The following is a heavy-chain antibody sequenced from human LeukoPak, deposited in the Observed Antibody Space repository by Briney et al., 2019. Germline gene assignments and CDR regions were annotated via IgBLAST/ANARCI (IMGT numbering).Heavy chain of an antibody. CDR3: AKDIIPNTTVSNWFDP. Sequence: GGSQGLFRAASGFPFSSYGLSWVSQAPGKGPEWVSAISGSGGSTYYADSVKGRFTISRDNSKNTLYLQMNSLRAEDTAVYYCAKDIIPNTTVSNWFDPWGQGTLVTVSS. J-gene: IGHJ5*02. CDR1: GFPFSSYG. V-gene: IGHV3-23*01. CDR2: ISGSGGST. D-gene: IGHD4-17*01.